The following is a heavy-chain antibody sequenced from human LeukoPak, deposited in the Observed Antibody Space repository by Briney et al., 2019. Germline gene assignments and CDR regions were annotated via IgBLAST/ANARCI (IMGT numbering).Heavy chain of an antibody. CDR3: ASHVEMATINVGHFDY. V-gene: IGHV4-34*01. D-gene: IGHD5-24*01. CDR2: INHSGST. J-gene: IGHJ4*02. Sequence: SETLSLTCAVYGGSFSGYYWSWIRQPPGKGLEWIGEINHSGSTNYNPSLKSRVTISVDTSKNQFSLKLSSVTAADTAVYYCASHVEMATINVGHFDYWGQGTLVTVSS. CDR1: GGSFSGYY.